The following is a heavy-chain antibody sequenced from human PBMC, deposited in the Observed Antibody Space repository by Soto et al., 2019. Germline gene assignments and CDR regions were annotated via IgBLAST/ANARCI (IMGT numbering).Heavy chain of an antibody. D-gene: IGHD3-9*01. J-gene: IGHJ4*02. V-gene: IGHV4-39*01. CDR3: ARPDYDILPGYYYFDY. CDR1: GGSISSSSYY. Sequence: PSETLSLTCTVSGGSISSSSYYWGWIRQPPGKGLEWIGSIYYSGSTYYNPSLKSRVTISVDTSKNQFSLKLSSVTAADTAVYYCARPDYDILPGYYYFDYWGQGTLVTVSS. CDR2: IYYSGST.